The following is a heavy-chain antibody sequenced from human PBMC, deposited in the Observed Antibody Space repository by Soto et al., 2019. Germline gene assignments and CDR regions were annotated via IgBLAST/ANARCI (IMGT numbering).Heavy chain of an antibody. CDR3: ASSPNDGWAFFDY. J-gene: IGHJ4*02. Sequence: ASVKVSCKASGYTFTSYAMHWVRQAPGQRLEWMGWINAGNGNTKYSQKFQGRVTITRDTSTSTAYMELSSPRSEDTAVYYCASSPNDGWAFFDYWGQGTLVTVSS. V-gene: IGHV1-3*01. CDR2: INAGNGNT. CDR1: GYTFTSYA. D-gene: IGHD6-19*01.